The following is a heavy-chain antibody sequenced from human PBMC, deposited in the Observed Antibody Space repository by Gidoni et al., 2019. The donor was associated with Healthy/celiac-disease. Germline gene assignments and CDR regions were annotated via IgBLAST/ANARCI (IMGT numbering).Heavy chain of an antibody. J-gene: IGHJ4*02. CDR3: AKAPMVRGFFDY. V-gene: IGHV3-23*01. CDR1: GFAFSSYA. Sequence: EVQLLASVGGLVQPGGSLRLSCAASGFAFSSYAMSWVRQAPGKGLEWVSAISGSGGSTYYADSVKGRFNISRDNSKNTLYLQMNSLRAEETAVYYCAKAPMVRGFFDYWGQGTLVTVSS. D-gene: IGHD3-10*01. CDR2: ISGSGGST.